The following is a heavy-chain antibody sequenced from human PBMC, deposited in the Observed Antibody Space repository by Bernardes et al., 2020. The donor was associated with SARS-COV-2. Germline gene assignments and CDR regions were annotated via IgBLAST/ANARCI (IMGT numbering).Heavy chain of an antibody. J-gene: IGHJ4*02. CDR1: GGSISPYY. Sequence: LSLTCTVSGGSISPYYWTWIRQPPGKGLEWIGYIYYGGTTKYNPSLESRVTILVDRSENQFSLKLTSVTAADTAVYYCARLGGYYQAIDSWGQGTLVTVSS. D-gene: IGHD1-26*01. CDR2: IYYGGTT. CDR3: ARLGGYYQAIDS. V-gene: IGHV4-59*01.